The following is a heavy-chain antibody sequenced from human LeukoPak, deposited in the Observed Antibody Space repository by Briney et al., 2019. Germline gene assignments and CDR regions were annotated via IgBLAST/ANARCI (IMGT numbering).Heavy chain of an antibody. CDR3: ARDITGDGGSFDC. CDR1: GFTFSSYW. CDR2: IKQDGSGK. D-gene: IGHD7-27*01. Sequence: GGSLRLSCGASGFTFSSYWMSWVRQAPGKGLEWVANIKQDGSGKYYVDSVKGRFTISRDNAKNSLYLQMNSLRAEDTAVYYCARDITGDGGSFDCWGQGTLVTVSS. J-gene: IGHJ4*02. V-gene: IGHV3-7*01.